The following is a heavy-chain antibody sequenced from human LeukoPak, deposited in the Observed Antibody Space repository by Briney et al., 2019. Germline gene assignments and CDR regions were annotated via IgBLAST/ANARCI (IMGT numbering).Heavy chain of an antibody. CDR2: MNPNSGDR. CDR1: GYTFTAYY. D-gene: IGHD3-16*01. Sequence: ASVKVSCETSGYTFTAYYLHWVRQAPGQGLEWMGWMNPNSGDRNSAQKFQGRVTMTRDTSIRTIYMGLSSLRSDDTAVYYCVRTLSAMIPYDYWGNGTLIIVSS. V-gene: IGHV1-2*02. J-gene: IGHJ4*01. CDR3: VRTLSAMIPYDY.